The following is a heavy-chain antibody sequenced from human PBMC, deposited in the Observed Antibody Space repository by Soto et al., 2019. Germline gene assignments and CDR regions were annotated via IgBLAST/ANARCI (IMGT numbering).Heavy chain of an antibody. CDR2: FDPEDGET. D-gene: IGHD2-15*01. CDR3: ATLGGCSGGSCYWYYFDY. J-gene: IGHJ4*02. CDR1: GYTLTELS. Sequence: QVQLVQSGAEVKKPGASVKVSCKVSGYTLTELSMHWVRQAPGKGLEWMGGFDPEDGETIYAQKFQGRVTMTEDTSTDTAYMELSSLRSEDTAVYYCATLGGCSGGSCYWYYFDYWGQGTLVTVSS. V-gene: IGHV1-24*01.